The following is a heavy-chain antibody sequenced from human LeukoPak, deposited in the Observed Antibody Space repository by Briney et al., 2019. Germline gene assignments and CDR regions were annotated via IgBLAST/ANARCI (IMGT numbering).Heavy chain of an antibody. J-gene: IGHJ4*02. CDR2: ISGGST. V-gene: IGHV3-38-3*01. CDR3: VKEASWSGYYITYYFDN. Sequence: GGSLRLSCAASGFTVSSNEMSWVRQAPGKGLEWVSSISGGSTYYADSRKGRFTISRDNSKNTLHLQMNSLRAEDTAVYYCVKEASWSGYYITYYFDNWGQGTLVTVSS. D-gene: IGHD3-3*01. CDR1: GFTVSSNE.